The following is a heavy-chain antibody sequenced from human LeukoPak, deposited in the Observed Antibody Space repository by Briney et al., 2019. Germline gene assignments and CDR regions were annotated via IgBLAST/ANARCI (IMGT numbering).Heavy chain of an antibody. D-gene: IGHD6-19*01. CDR2: ISESDGST. J-gene: IGHJ4*02. Sequence: QPGGSLRLSCAASGSTFSRYAMSWVRQAPGKGLEWLSAISESDGSTYYADSVKGRFTISRDNSKNTLYLQMNSLRAEDTAVYYCAKWGSGWYAGVDYWGQGTLVTVSS. CDR1: GSTFSRYA. CDR3: AKWGSGWYAGVDY. V-gene: IGHV3-23*01.